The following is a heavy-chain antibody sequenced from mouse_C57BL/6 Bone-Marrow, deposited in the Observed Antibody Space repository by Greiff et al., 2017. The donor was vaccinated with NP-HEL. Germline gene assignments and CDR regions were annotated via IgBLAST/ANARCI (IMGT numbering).Heavy chain of an antibody. CDR2: IDPENGDT. CDR3: TTEYYGRRAMDY. CDR1: GFNIKDDY. Sequence: VQLQQSGAELVRPGASVKLSCTASGFNIKDDYMHWVKQRPEQGLAWIGWIDPENGDTEYASKFQGKATITADTSSNTAYLQLSSLTSEDTAVYYCTTEYYGRRAMDYWGQGTSVTVSS. V-gene: IGHV14-4*01. D-gene: IGHD1-1*01. J-gene: IGHJ4*01.